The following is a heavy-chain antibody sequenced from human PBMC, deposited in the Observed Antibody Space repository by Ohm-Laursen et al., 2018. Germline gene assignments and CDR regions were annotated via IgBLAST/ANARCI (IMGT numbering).Heavy chain of an antibody. CDR1: GYTFTDYY. CDR3: ARDVRDIVVVPAAAFDY. CDR2: IIPILGIA. D-gene: IGHD2-2*01. V-gene: IGHV1-69*04. J-gene: IGHJ4*02. Sequence: SVKVSCKASGYTFTDYYIHWVRQAPGQGLEWMGRIIPILGIANYAQKFQGRVTITADKSTSTAYMELSSLRSEDTAVYYCARDVRDIVVVPAAAFDYWGQGTLVTVSS.